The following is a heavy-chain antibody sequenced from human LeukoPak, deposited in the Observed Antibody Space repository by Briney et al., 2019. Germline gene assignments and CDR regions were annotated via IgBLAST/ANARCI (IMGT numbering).Heavy chain of an antibody. CDR1: GFTFSSYS. Sequence: GGSLRLSCAASGFTFSSYSMNWVRQAPGKGLDWVSSISSSSSYIYYADSVKGRFTISRDNAKNSLYLQMNSLRAEDAAVYYCARDSDYYGFDYWGQGTLVTVSS. CDR3: ARDSDYYGFDY. V-gene: IGHV3-21*01. D-gene: IGHD3-3*01. J-gene: IGHJ4*02. CDR2: ISSSSSYI.